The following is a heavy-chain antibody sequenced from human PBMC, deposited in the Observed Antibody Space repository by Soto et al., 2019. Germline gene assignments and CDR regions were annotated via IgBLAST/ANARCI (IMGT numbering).Heavy chain of an antibody. CDR1: GFSFSSYS. J-gene: IGHJ6*02. D-gene: IGHD6-13*01. CDR2: ISYDGSNK. Sequence: PGGSLRLSCTASGFSFSSYSLHWVRQTPGKGLEWVAVISYDGSNKYYADSVKGRFTVSRDSPKNTLFLQMNSLKPEDTAVYYCARAPPRGIAAPATWGSGMDVWGQGTTVTVSS. CDR3: ARAPPRGIAAPATWGSGMDV. V-gene: IGHV3-30-3*01.